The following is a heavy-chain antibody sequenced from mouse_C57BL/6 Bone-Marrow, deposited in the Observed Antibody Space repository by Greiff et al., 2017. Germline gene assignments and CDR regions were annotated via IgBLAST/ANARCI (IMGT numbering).Heavy chain of an antibody. D-gene: IGHD1-1*02. CDR1: GYTFTSYW. J-gene: IGHJ3*01. Sequence: QVQLQQPGAELVKPGASVKLSCKASGYTFTSYWMQWVKQRPGQGLEWIGEIDPSDSYTNYNQKFKGKATLTVDTSSSTAYMQLSSPTSEDSAVYYCARWWDEAYWGQGTLVTVSA. V-gene: IGHV1-50*01. CDR2: IDPSDSYT. CDR3: ARWWDEAY.